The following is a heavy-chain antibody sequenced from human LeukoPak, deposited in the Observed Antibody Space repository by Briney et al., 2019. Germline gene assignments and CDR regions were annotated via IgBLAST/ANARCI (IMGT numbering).Heavy chain of an antibody. CDR1: GFTFSNYA. J-gene: IGHJ6*02. Sequence: GGSLRLSCAASGFTFSNYAMSWVRQAPGKGLEWVSTISGSGGSTYFADSVKGRFTISRDNSYNTLYLQMNSLRAEDTAVYYCAKTSRITMVRGAPKDGMDVWGQGTTVTVSS. D-gene: IGHD3-10*01. CDR2: ISGSGGST. CDR3: AKTSRITMVRGAPKDGMDV. V-gene: IGHV3-23*01.